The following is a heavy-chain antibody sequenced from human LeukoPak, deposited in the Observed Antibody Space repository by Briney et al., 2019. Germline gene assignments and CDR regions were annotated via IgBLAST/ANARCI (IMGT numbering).Heavy chain of an antibody. Sequence: ASETLSLTCTFPGGSISRYYWSWIRQPPGKGLEWIAYIYYSGSTNYNPSLKSRVTISVDTSKNQFSLKLSSVTAADTAVYYCARSYYYDSSGPCGYWGQGTLVTVSS. CDR2: IYYSGST. CDR3: ARSYYYDSSGPCGY. CDR1: GGSISRYY. D-gene: IGHD3-22*01. J-gene: IGHJ4*02. V-gene: IGHV4-59*01.